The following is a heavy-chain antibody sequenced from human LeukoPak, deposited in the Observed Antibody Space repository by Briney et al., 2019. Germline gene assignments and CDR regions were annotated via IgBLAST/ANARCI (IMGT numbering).Heavy chain of an antibody. V-gene: IGHV3-7*01. CDR1: GFTFSNYW. CDR2: IKQDGSEK. CDR3: AADYNILTGYLY. D-gene: IGHD3-9*01. J-gene: IGHJ4*02. Sequence: GGSLRLSCAASGFTFSNYWMTWVRQAPGKGLEWVANIKQDGSEKFYVDSVKGRFTISRDNAKNSLFLQMNSLRAEDTAVYYCAADYNILTGYLYWGQGTLVTVSS.